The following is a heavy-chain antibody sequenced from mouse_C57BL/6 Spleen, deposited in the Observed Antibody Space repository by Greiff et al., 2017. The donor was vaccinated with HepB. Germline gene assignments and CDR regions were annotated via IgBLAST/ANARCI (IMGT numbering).Heavy chain of an antibody. D-gene: IGHD2-3*01. CDR2: IYPGDGDT. CDR3: AREVYDGYYVTMDY. Sequence: VQLQQSGAELVKPGASVKISCKASGYAFSSYWMNWVKQRPGKGLEWIGQIYPGDGDTNYNGKFKGKATLTADKSSSTAYMQLSSLTSEDSAVYFCAREVYDGYYVTMDYWGQGTSVTVSS. J-gene: IGHJ4*01. V-gene: IGHV1-80*01. CDR1: GYAFSSYW.